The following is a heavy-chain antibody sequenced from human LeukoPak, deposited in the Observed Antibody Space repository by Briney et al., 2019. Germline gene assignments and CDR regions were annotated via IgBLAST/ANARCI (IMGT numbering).Heavy chain of an antibody. CDR2: INQSGSEK. CDR1: GFTFSTYW. J-gene: IGHJ4*02. V-gene: IGHV3-7*01. Sequence: PGGSLRLSCAASGFTFSTYWMSWVRQAPGRGPEWVANINQSGSEKYSADSVKGRFTISRDNAQNSLYLQMNSLKAEDTAVYYCARDKIVGATNFDYWGQGTMVTVSS. D-gene: IGHD1-26*01. CDR3: ARDKIVGATNFDY.